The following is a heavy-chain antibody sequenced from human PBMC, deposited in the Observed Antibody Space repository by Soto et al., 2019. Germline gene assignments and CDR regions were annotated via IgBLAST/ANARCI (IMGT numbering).Heavy chain of an antibody. CDR1: GGSINTYY. CDR3: ARGYHGYSYAYFDY. D-gene: IGHD5-18*01. CDR2: IYYNGNT. Sequence: SETLSLTCTVSGGSINTYYWNWIRQPPGKGLEWIAYIYYNGNTDSNPSLESRVTISLDTPKNQLSLKLSSVTAADTAVYYCARGYHGYSYAYFDYWGHGILVTVSS. J-gene: IGHJ4*01. V-gene: IGHV4-59*01.